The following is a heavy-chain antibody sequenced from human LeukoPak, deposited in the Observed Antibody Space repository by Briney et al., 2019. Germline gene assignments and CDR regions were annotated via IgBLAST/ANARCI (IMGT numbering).Heavy chain of an antibody. CDR1: GGSISSSSYY. CDR2: IYYSGST. CDR3: ARHVLSGYLNYWYFDL. V-gene: IGHV4-39*01. J-gene: IGHJ2*01. Sequence: MTSQTLSLTCTVSGGSISSSSYYWGWIRQPPGKGLEWIGSIYYSGSTYYNPSLKSRVTISVDTSKNQFSLKLSSVTAADTAVYYCARHVLSGYLNYWYFDLWGRGTLVTVSS. D-gene: IGHD3-3*01.